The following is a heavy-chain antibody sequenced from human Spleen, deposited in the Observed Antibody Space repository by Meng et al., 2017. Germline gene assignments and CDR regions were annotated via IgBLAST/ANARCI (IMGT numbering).Heavy chain of an antibody. D-gene: IGHD3-22*01. Sequence: QVQLQESGPGLVKPSQTLSLTCTVSGGSIRSGDYYWSWIRQPPGKGLEWIGDIYYSGSTFCSPSLKSRVTISVDTSKNQFSLKLKSVTAADTAVYYCARGVDESSGYYYVGWGQGTLVTAPQ. CDR1: GGSIRSGDYY. V-gene: IGHV4-30-4*01. CDR2: IYYSGST. CDR3: ARGVDESSGYYYVG. J-gene: IGHJ4*02.